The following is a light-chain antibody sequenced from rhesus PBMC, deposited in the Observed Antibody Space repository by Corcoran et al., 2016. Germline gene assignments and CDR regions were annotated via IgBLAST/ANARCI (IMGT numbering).Light chain of an antibody. V-gene: IGKV1-74*01. J-gene: IGKJ4*01. CDR1: ENVNNY. CDR2: ASS. Sequence: DIQMTQSPSSLSASVGDRVTITCWASENVNNYLYWYQQKPGKAPTLLIYASSTLQTGVPSRFSGSGSGTDYTFTSRGLQAEDVATDYCQQSFNTPLTFGGGTKVEIK. CDR3: QQSFNTPLT.